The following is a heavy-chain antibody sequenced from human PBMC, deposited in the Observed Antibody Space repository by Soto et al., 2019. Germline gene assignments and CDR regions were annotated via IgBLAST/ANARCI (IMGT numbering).Heavy chain of an antibody. CDR1: GFTFSSYW. Sequence: EVQLVESGGGLVRPGGSLRRSCAASGFTFSSYWMSWVRQAPGKGLEWVANMNQDGSEIYYVYSVKGRFTISRDNAKNALYLQMNGMRAEDTAVYYCAKDVVAVAGDWGQGTLVTVSS. J-gene: IGHJ4*02. CDR3: AKDVVAVAGD. CDR2: MNQDGSEI. D-gene: IGHD6-19*01. V-gene: IGHV3-7*01.